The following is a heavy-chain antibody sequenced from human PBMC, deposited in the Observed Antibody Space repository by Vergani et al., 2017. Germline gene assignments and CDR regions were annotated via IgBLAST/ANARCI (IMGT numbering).Heavy chain of an antibody. Sequence: QVQLVESGGGVVQPGRSLRLSCAASGFTFSSYGMHWVRQAPGKGLEWVAVISYDGSNKYYADSVKGRFTISRDNSKNPLYLQMNSLRAEDTAVYYCAKVPGGYGGYYYYMDVWGKGTTVTVSS. CDR2: ISYDGSNK. D-gene: IGHD5-12*01. V-gene: IGHV3-30*18. J-gene: IGHJ6*03. CDR3: AKVPGGYGGYYYYMDV. CDR1: GFTFSSYG.